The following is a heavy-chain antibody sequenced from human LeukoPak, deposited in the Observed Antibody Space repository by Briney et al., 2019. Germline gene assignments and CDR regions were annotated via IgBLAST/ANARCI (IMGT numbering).Heavy chain of an antibody. V-gene: IGHV3-43D*03. J-gene: IGHJ6*03. CDR1: GFTFDDYA. CDR3: AKDSVSSWSSNYYYYMDV. D-gene: IGHD2-8*02. Sequence: GGSLRLSCAASGFTFDDYAMHWVRQAPGKGLEWVSLISWDGGSTYYADSVKGRFTISRGNSKTSLYPQMNSLRAEDTALYYCAKDSVSSWSSNYYYYMDVWGKGPRSPSP. CDR2: ISWDGGST.